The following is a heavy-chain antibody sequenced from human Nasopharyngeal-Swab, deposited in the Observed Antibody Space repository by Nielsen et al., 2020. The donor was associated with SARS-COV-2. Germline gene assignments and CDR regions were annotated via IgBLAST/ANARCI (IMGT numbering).Heavy chain of an antibody. Sequence: SVKVSCKTAGYTFTSYGISWVRQAPGQGLEWIGGTIPILGVANYAQKFHGRVTISADTSTSTAYLELSSLRSEDTAVYYCAGHVGGSDNFPVSPFDYWGHGTLVTVSS. D-gene: IGHD3-16*01. V-gene: IGHV1-69*10. CDR1: GYTFTSYG. CDR3: AGHVGGSDNFPVSPFDY. CDR2: TIPILGVA. J-gene: IGHJ4*01.